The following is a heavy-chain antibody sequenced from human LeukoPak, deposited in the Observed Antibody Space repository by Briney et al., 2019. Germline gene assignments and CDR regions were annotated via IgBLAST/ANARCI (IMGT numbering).Heavy chain of an antibody. D-gene: IGHD2-2*01. Sequence: GGSLRLSCAASGFTFSSYAMSWVRQGPGKGLEWVSTISGSGSSTDYADSVKGRFTISRDNSKNTLYPQMNSLRAEDTAIYYCAKVREGVVVVPAAPVDFWGQGTLVTVSS. V-gene: IGHV3-23*01. J-gene: IGHJ4*02. CDR2: ISGSGSST. CDR1: GFTFSSYA. CDR3: AKVREGVVVVPAAPVDF.